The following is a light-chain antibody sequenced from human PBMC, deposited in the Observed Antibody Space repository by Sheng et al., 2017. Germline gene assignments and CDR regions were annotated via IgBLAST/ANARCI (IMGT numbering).Light chain of an antibody. CDR1: QTISSY. CDR3: QQYDKWPLT. J-gene: IGKJ4*01. CDR2: GAS. V-gene: IGKV3-15*01. Sequence: EIVLTQSPATLSLSPGERATLSCRASQTISSYLAWYQQKPGQAPRLLIYGASSRATGFPARLSGSGSGTEFTLTISSLQSEDFAVYYCQQYDKWPLTFGGGTKVEIK.